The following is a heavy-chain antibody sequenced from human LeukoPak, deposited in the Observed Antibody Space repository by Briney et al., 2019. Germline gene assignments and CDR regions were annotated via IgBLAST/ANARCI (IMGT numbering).Heavy chain of an antibody. D-gene: IGHD7-27*01. V-gene: IGHV4-31*03. J-gene: IGHJ4*02. CDR1: GGSISSGGYY. CDR2: IYYSGTT. Sequence: SETLSLTCTVSGGSISSGGYYWSWIRQLPGKGLERIGYIYYSGTTSYNPSLKSRLTISLDTSENQFSLKLSSVTAADTAVYYCARGSTGDKSNNWGQGTLVTVSS. CDR3: ARGSTGDKSNN.